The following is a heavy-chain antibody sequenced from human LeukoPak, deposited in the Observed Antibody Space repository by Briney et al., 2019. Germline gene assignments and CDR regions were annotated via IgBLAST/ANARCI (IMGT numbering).Heavy chain of an antibody. Sequence: PSETLSLTCTVSGGSISSYYWSWIRQPPGKGLEWIGYIYYSGSTNYNPSLKSRVTISVDTSKIQFSLKLSSVTAADTAVYYCARDRAYFDYWGQGTLVTVSS. V-gene: IGHV4-59*01. CDR1: GGSISSYY. J-gene: IGHJ4*02. CDR3: ARDRAYFDY. CDR2: IYYSGST.